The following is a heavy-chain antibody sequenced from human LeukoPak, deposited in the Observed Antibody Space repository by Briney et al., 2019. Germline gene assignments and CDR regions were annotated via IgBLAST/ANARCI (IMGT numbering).Heavy chain of an antibody. CDR3: ARVGFASGWARKYYFDY. J-gene: IGHJ4*02. Sequence: SETLSLTCAVYGGSFSGYYWSGIRQPPGKGLEWIGEINHSGSTNYNPSLKSRVTISVDTSKNQFSLKLSSVTAADTAVYYCARVGFASGWARKYYFDYWGQGTLITVSS. CDR1: GGSFSGYY. V-gene: IGHV4-34*01. CDR2: INHSGST. D-gene: IGHD6-19*01.